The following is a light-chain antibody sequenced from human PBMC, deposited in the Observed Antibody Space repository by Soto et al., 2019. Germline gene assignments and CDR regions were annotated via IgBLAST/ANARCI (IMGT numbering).Light chain of an antibody. Sequence: DIQMTQSPSSLSASVGDRVTITCRASQSISSYLTWYQQKPGKAPKLLIYAASSLQSGVPSRFSGSGSGTDFTLTISSLQPEDFATYYCHQSYSTPTWTFGQGTKVDIK. V-gene: IGKV1-39*01. CDR3: HQSYSTPTWT. CDR1: QSISSY. J-gene: IGKJ1*01. CDR2: AAS.